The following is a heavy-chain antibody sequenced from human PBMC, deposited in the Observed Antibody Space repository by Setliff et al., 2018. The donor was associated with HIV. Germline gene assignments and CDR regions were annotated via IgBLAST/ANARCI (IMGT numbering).Heavy chain of an antibody. CDR1: GYTFTDLG. CDR3: ARAGAAETSHFDY. CDR2: IGASNGNT. Sequence: GASVKVSCKASGYTFTDLGITWVRQAPGQGLEWMGWIGASNGNTHYPQNLQGRVTMTTDTSTRTAYMELRSLRSDDTAVYFCARAGAAETSHFDYWGQGTLVTVSS. V-gene: IGHV1-18*01. D-gene: IGHD2-15*01. J-gene: IGHJ4*02.